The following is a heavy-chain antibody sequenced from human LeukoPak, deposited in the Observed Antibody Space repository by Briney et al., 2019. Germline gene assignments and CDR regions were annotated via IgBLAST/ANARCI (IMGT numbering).Heavy chain of an antibody. V-gene: IGHV1-18*01. CDR3: ARDSRRDSSSWSPF. J-gene: IGHJ4*02. CDR2: ISAYNGNT. CDR1: GYTFTSYG. Sequence: ASVKVSCKASGYTFTSYGISWVRQAPGQGLEWMGWISAYNGNTNYAQKLQGRVTMTTDTSTSTAYMELRSLRSDDTAVYYCARDSRRDSSSWSPFWGQGTLVTVSS. D-gene: IGHD6-13*01.